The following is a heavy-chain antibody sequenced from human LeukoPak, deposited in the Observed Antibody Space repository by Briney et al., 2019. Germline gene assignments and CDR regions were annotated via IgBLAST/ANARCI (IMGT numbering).Heavy chain of an antibody. V-gene: IGHV3-74*01. J-gene: IGHJ6*04. CDR1: GFTFSSYW. CDR3: ARATTVTTWLDV. D-gene: IGHD4-17*01. CDR2: INSGGSST. Sequence: GGSLRLSCAASGFTFSSYWMHWVRQAPGKGLVWVSRINSGGSSTSYADSAKGRFTISRDNAKNTLYLQMNSLRAEDTAVYYCARATTVTTWLDVWGKGTTVTISS.